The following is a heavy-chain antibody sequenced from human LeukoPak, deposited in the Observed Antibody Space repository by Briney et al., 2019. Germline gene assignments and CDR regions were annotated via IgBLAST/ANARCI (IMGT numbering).Heavy chain of an antibody. CDR3: ARAPIEAMVRGVLDY. D-gene: IGHD3-10*01. Sequence: ASVKVSCKASGGTFSSYAISWVRQAPGQGLEWVGGIIPIFGTANYAQKFQGRVTITADKSTSTAYMELSSLRSEDTAVYYCARAPIEAMVRGVLDYWGQGTLVTVSS. J-gene: IGHJ4*02. V-gene: IGHV1-69*06. CDR1: GGTFSSYA. CDR2: IIPIFGTA.